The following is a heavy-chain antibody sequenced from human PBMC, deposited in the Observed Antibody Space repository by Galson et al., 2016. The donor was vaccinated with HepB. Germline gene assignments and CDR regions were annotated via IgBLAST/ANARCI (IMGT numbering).Heavy chain of an antibody. CDR3: ARDRAPGRYCTSTNCYVYYDMDV. CDR2: ISGYNGNT. CDR1: GYAYINYG. D-gene: IGHD2-2*01. V-gene: IGHV1-18*01. Sequence: SVKVSCKASGYAYINYGITWVRQAPGQGLEWMGWISGYNGNTNYAQKLQGRVTMTTDTSTSTAYMELRSLRSDDTAVYYCARDRAPGRYCTSTNCYVYYDMDVWGQGTTVTVSS. J-gene: IGHJ6*02.